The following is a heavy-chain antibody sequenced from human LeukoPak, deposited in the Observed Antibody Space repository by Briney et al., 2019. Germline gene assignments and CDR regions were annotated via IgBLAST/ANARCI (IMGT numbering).Heavy chain of an antibody. CDR2: IWYDGSNK. CDR3: AKDHYGGKKNADLDY. J-gene: IGHJ4*02. CDR1: GFTFSSYG. V-gene: IGHV3-33*06. D-gene: IGHD4-23*01. Sequence: PGRSLRLSCAASGFTFSSYGMHWVRQAPGKGLEWVAVIWYDGSNKYYADSVKGRFTISRDNSKNTLYLQVNSLRAEDTAVYYCAKDHYGGKKNADLDYWGQGTLVTVSS.